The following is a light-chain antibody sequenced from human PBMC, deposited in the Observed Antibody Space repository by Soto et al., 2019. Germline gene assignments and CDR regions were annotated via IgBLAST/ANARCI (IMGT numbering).Light chain of an antibody. CDR1: QSVSSNY. J-gene: IGKJ2*01. CDR3: QQFVASPIT. V-gene: IGKV3-20*01. Sequence: EIVLTQSPGTLSLSPGERATLSCRASQSVSSNYFSWYQQKPGQAPRLLVYGASSRATGIPDRFTGSGSGTDFTLTITRLGPEDFAVYYCQQFVASPITFGQGTKLEI. CDR2: GAS.